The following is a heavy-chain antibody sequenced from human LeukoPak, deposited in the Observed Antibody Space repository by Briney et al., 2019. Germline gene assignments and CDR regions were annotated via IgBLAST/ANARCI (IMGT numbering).Heavy chain of an antibody. D-gene: IGHD3-9*01. CDR2: INHSGST. Sequence: SETLSLTCAVYGGSFSGYYWSWIRQPPGKGLEWIGEINHSGSTNYNPSLKSRVAISVDTSKNQFSLKLSSVTAADTAVYYCARDPHNYDILTEPGWFDPWGQGTLVTVSS. CDR3: ARDPHNYDILTEPGWFDP. V-gene: IGHV4-34*01. CDR1: GGSFSGYY. J-gene: IGHJ5*02.